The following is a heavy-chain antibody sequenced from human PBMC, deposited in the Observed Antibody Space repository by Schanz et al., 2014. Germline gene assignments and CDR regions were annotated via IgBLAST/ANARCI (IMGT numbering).Heavy chain of an antibody. V-gene: IGHV4-4*02. CDR3: VRGVGAWEQRIFDY. CDR2: IYHNGDT. Sequence: QVLLQESGPGVVKPSGTLSLTCAVSGGSIISSTWWGWVRQPPGKGLEWIGEIYHNGDTSFNPSLKRRPTMSVDKSKKKSSLRLTSLPAADTALYYCVRGVGAWEQRIFDYWGKGTLVTVSS. CDR1: GGSIISSTW. D-gene: IGHD1-26*01. J-gene: IGHJ4*02.